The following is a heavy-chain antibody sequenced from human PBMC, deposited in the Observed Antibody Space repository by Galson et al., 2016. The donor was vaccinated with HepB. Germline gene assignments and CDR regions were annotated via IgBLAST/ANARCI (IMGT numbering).Heavy chain of an antibody. V-gene: IGHV4-34*01. CDR2: INPSGST. D-gene: IGHD7-27*01. Sequence: SETLSLTCVVYGGSFSGYFWGWIRQPPGKGLEWIGEINPSGSTNYNPSLKSRVTISVDTSKNQFSLKLSSVTAADTAVYYCTRWGTYWGQGALVTASS. CDR3: TRWGTY. J-gene: IGHJ4*02. CDR1: GGSFSGYF.